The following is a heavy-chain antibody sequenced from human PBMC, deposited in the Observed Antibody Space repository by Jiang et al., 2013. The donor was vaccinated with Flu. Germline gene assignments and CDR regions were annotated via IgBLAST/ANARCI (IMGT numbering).Heavy chain of an antibody. CDR2: IYYSGST. CDR1: GGSVSSGSYY. D-gene: IGHD6-19*01. Sequence: PGLVKPSETLSLTCTVSGGSVSSGSYYWSWIRQPPGKGLEWIGYIYYSGSTNYNPSLKSRVTISVDTSKNQFSLKLSSVTAADTAVYYCARVNVEQWLGTDYWGQGTLVTVSS. CDR3: ARVNVEQWLGTDY. J-gene: IGHJ4*02. V-gene: IGHV4-61*01.